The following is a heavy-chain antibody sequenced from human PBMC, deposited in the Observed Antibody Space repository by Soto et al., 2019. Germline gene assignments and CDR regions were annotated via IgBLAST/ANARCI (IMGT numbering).Heavy chain of an antibody. D-gene: IGHD2-2*01. Sequence: EGSLRLSCVASGFTFTSYGMHWVRQAPGKGLEWVAVISYDGGDKYYADSVKGRFTISRDNSKNTLYLQMNSLRAEDTAMYYCAKASGYCSSSTCSRLIYYYYGMDVWGQGTTVTVSS. J-gene: IGHJ6*02. CDR3: AKASGYCSSSTCSRLIYYYYGMDV. V-gene: IGHV3-30*18. CDR2: ISYDGGDK. CDR1: GFTFTSYG.